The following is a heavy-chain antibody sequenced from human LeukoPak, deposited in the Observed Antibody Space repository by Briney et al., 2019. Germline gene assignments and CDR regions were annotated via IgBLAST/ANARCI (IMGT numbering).Heavy chain of an antibody. D-gene: IGHD1-26*01. CDR1: GFTFSSYS. V-gene: IGHV3-21*01. Sequence: GGSLRLSCAASGFTFSSYSMNWVRQAPGKGLEGVSSISSSSSYIYYADSVKGRFTISRDNAKHSLYLQMNSLRDEDTAVYYCARGYVGATPGFAFDIWGQGTMVTVSS. CDR2: ISSSSSYI. J-gene: IGHJ3*02. CDR3: ARGYVGATPGFAFDI.